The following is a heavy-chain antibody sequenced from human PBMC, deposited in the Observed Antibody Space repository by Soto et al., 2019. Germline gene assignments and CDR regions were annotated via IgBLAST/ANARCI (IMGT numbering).Heavy chain of an antibody. CDR1: GFTLSSYV. J-gene: IGHJ6*02. D-gene: IGHD3-10*01. CDR3: ASSLGPYGSPYYYYGMNV. CDR2: IWYDGSNT. V-gene: IGHV3-33*08. Sequence: EGSLRRAWAASGFTLSSYVMHGVRQAPGKGLDWVAGIWYDGSNTDYADSVNGRFTISRDHSKNTRYLQMNSLRAEENAVYSCASSLGPYGSPYYYYGMNVCGQGPTVTFSS.